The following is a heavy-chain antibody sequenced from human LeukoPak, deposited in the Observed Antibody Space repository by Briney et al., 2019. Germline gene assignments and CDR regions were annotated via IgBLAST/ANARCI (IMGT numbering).Heavy chain of an antibody. CDR3: ARDSHDYGDYGSYYYYGMDV. CDR1: GFTVSSNY. D-gene: IGHD4-17*01. Sequence: PGGSLRLSCAASGFTVSSNYMSWVRQAPGEGLEWVSVIYSGGSTYYADSVKGRFTISRDNSENTLYLQMNSLRAEDTAVYYCARDSHDYGDYGSYYYYGMDVWGQGTTVTVSS. V-gene: IGHV3-53*01. J-gene: IGHJ6*02. CDR2: IYSGGST.